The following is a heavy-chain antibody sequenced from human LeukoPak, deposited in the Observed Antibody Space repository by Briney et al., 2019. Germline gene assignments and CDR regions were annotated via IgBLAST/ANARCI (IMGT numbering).Heavy chain of an antibody. V-gene: IGHV3-13*01. D-gene: IGHD1-26*01. CDR2: IGTAGDI. J-gene: IGHJ4*02. CDR1: GFTFSSYD. Sequence: HSGGSLRLSCAASGFTFSSYDMHWVRHPTGKGLEWVSGIGTAGDIYYAGSVKGRFTISRENAKNSLYLQMNSLRAGDTAVYYCASSGVQWELLTPPGYWGQGTLVTVSS. CDR3: ASSGVQWELLTPPGY.